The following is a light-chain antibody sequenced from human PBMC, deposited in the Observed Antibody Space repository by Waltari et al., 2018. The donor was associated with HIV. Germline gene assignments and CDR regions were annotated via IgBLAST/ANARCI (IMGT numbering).Light chain of an antibody. CDR1: SLSFYS. Sequence: SSELTQGPAVSVALGQTVRIKCQGDSLSFYSASWYQQKPGQAPVLVIYGRNNRPSGIPARFSGSRSGNTASLTITGAQAEDEADYYCNSRDRSGYLHVVFGGGTKLTVL. CDR2: GRN. J-gene: IGLJ2*01. CDR3: NSRDRSGYLHVV. V-gene: IGLV3-19*01.